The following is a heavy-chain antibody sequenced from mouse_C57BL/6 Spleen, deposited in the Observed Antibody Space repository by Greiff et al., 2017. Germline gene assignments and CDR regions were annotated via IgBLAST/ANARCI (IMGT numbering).Heavy chain of an antibody. V-gene: IGHV1-26*01. CDR3: ASSWEPVVDWYFDS. J-gene: IGHJ1*03. CDR2: INPNNGGT. CDR1: GYTFTDYY. D-gene: IGHD1-1*01. Sequence: EVQLQQSGPELVKPGASVKISCKASGYTFTDYYMNWVKQSHGKSLEWIGDINPNNGGTSYNQKFKGKATLTVDKSSSTAYMELRSLTSEDSAVYYCASSWEPVVDWYFDSWGTGTTVTVSS.